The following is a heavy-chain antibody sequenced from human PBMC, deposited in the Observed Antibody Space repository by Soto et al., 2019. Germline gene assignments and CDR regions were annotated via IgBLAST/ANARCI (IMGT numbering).Heavy chain of an antibody. D-gene: IGHD2-15*01. J-gene: IGHJ4*02. CDR1: GASISDNW. CDR3: ARHVAVPRTRGFDY. Sequence: QVQLQESGPVLVKPSGTLSLTCAGSGASISDNWWSWVRQPPGKGLEWIGEIYHSGTTTYNPSLKSRVIISVDKSASQISLTLNSVTAADTAIYYCARHVAVPRTRGFDYWGQGTPVTVSS. CDR2: IYHSGTT. V-gene: IGHV4-4*02.